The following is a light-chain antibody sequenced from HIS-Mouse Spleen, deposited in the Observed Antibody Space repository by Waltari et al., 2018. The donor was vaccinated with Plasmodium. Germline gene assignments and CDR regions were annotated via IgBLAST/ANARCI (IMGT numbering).Light chain of an antibody. CDR3: LLSYSGARGV. CDR2: DTS. CDR1: TGAVTSGHY. Sequence: QAVVTQEPSLTVSPGGTVTSPCGSSTGAVTSGHYPYWFQQKPGQAPRTLIYDTSNKHSWTPARFSGSLLGGKAALTLSGAQPEDEAEYYCLLSYSGARGVFGGGTKLTVL. V-gene: IGLV7-46*01. J-gene: IGLJ3*02.